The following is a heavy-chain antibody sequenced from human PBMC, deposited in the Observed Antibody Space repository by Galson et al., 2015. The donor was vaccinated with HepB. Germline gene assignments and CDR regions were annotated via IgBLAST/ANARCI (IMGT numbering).Heavy chain of an antibody. Sequence: SLRLSCAASGFIFSGYWMNWVRQAPGKGLEWVALISYDGNKRDYAGSVKGRFTVSRDDYKNTLYLQIHSLKTDDTAVYYCAKDGGYIGYDFINSWGQGTLVIVSS. CDR3: AKDGGYIGYDFINS. J-gene: IGHJ4*02. CDR1: GFIFSGYW. V-gene: IGHV3-30*18. CDR2: ISYDGNKR. D-gene: IGHD5-12*01.